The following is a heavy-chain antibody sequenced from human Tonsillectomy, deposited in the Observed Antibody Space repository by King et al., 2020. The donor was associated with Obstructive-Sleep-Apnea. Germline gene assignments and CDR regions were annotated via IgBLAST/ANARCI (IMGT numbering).Heavy chain of an antibody. Sequence: VQLVESGGGLIQPGRSLRLSCAASGFTFDDYAMHWVRQAPGKGLEWVSGITWNSGSIGYADSVKGRFTISRDNAKNSLYLQMNTLRAEDTALYFCAKDGRIAAAGTGPYFDYWGQGALVTASS. CDR3: AKDGRIAAAGTGPYFDY. J-gene: IGHJ4*02. CDR1: GFTFDDYA. D-gene: IGHD6-13*01. CDR2: ITWNSGSI. V-gene: IGHV3-9*01.